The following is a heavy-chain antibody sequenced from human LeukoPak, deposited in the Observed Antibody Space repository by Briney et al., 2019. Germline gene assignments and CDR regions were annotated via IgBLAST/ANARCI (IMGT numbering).Heavy chain of an antibody. Sequence: AETLSLTCTVSGASMSTHYWSWLRQPPGKGLEGIGYIYSSGSAYYNPSLKSRLTMSVDTSKTQSSLTLSSVTAADTAIYYCARNDAFDIWGQGTMVTVSS. J-gene: IGHJ3*02. CDR3: ARNDAFDI. CDR2: IYSSGSA. CDR1: GASMSTHY. V-gene: IGHV4-59*06.